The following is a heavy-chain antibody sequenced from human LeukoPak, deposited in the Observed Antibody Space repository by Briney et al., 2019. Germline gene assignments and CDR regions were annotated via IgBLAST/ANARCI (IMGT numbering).Heavy chain of an antibody. Sequence: SETLSLTCTVSGGSISNSSYCWGWLRQPPWKGLEWLGSIYFTVTTYYNPSLKSRLTVSENTSKNQLSLRVTSVTATDTAVYYCARGVNFCSSSHCRGDYFDSWGQGTLVTVSS. J-gene: IGHJ4*02. V-gene: IGHV4-39*01. CDR1: GGSISNSSYC. CDR2: IYFTVTT. CDR3: ARGVNFCSSSHCRGDYFDS. D-gene: IGHD2-2*01.